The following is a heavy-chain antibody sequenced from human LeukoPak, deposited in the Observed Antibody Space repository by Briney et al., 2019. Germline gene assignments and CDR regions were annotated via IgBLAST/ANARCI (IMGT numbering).Heavy chain of an antibody. Sequence: PSETLSLTCTVSGGSISSYFWNWIRQPPGKGLEWIGYINYIRTTDYNPSLKSRVTISLDTSKNRFSLKLSSVTAADTAMYYCARSYSSSDHYYYYGMDVWGQGTTVTVSS. V-gene: IGHV4-59*08. CDR1: GGSISSYF. D-gene: IGHD6-13*01. J-gene: IGHJ6*02. CDR3: ARSYSSSDHYYYYGMDV. CDR2: INYIRTT.